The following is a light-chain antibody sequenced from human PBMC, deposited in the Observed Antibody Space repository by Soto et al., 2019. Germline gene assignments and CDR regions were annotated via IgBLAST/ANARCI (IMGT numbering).Light chain of an antibody. Sequence: QSVLAQPPSASGSPGQSVTISCTGSNNDIGGYTNVSWYQQLPGKAPKLIIYEVNKRPSGIPDRFSGSKSGNTASLTVSGLQPEDEAEYFCSSYSRSINYVFGTGTKVTVL. V-gene: IGLV2-8*01. J-gene: IGLJ1*01. CDR1: NNDIGGYTN. CDR3: SSYSRSINYV. CDR2: EVN.